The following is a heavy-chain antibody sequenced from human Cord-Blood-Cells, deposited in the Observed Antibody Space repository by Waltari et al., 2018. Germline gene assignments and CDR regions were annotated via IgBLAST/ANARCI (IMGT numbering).Heavy chain of an antibody. CDR3: ARGVGGSYLGAFDI. Sequence: QVQLVQSGAEVKKPGSSVKVSCKASGGTFSSYAISWVRQAPGQGLEWMGGIIPSFSTANYAQKFQGRVTSTADKSTSTAYMGLSSLRSEDTAVYYCARGVGGSYLGAFDIWGQGTMVTVSS. V-gene: IGHV1-69*06. J-gene: IGHJ3*02. CDR2: IIPSFSTA. D-gene: IGHD1-26*01. CDR1: GGTFSSYA.